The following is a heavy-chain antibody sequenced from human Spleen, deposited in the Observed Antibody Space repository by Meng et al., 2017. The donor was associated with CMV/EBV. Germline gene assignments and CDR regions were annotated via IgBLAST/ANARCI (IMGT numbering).Heavy chain of an antibody. V-gene: IGHV6-1*01. Sequence: NTAAWDWIRQSPSRGLEWLGRTYHRSKWYYDYALSVKSRIAINPGTSKNQFSLHLNSVTPEDTAIYYCARAMNWNYGLGPIGKWFDPWGQGTLVTVSS. J-gene: IGHJ5*02. D-gene: IGHD1-7*01. CDR2: TYHRSKWYY. CDR1: NTAA. CDR3: ARAMNWNYGLGPIGKWFDP.